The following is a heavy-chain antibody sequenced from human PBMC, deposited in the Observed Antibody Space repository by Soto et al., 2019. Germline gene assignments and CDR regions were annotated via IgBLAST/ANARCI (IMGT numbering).Heavy chain of an antibody. V-gene: IGHV3-23*01. Sequence: GGSLRLSCAASGFTFRSYAMSWVRQAPGKGLEWVSAISGSGGSTYYADSVKGRFTISRDNSKNTLYMQMNSLRAEDTAVYYCAKDFGGQRGRRAFDIWGQGTIVTVSS. CDR3: AKDFGGQRGRRAFDI. CDR1: GFTFRSYA. J-gene: IGHJ3*02. D-gene: IGHD6-25*01. CDR2: ISGSGGST.